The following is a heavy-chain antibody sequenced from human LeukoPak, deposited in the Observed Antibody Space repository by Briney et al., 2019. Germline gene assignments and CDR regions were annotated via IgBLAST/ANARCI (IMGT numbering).Heavy chain of an antibody. D-gene: IGHD1-26*01. CDR3: ATEDFDGIVGPIDSFDV. J-gene: IGHJ3*01. CDR2: FDPEDGET. V-gene: IGHV1-24*01. Sequence: ASVKVSCKVSGYTLTELSMHWVRQAPGKGLEWMGGFDPEDGETIYAQKFQGRVTMTEDTSTGTAYMELRSLRSEDTAVYYCATEDFDGIVGPIDSFDVWGQGTMVTVSS. CDR1: GYTLTELS.